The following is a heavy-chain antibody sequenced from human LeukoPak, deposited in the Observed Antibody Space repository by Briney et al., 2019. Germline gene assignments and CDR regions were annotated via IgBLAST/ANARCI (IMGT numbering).Heavy chain of an antibody. CDR3: ARAAAGRYYMDV. Sequence: PSETLSLTCTVSGGSISRYYWSWIRQPPGKGLEWIGYIYYSGSTNYNPSLKSRVTISVDTSKNQFSLKLSSVTAADTAVYYCARAAAGRYYMDVWGKGTTVTVSS. D-gene: IGHD6-13*01. CDR2: IYYSGST. CDR1: GGSISRYY. J-gene: IGHJ6*03. V-gene: IGHV4-59*01.